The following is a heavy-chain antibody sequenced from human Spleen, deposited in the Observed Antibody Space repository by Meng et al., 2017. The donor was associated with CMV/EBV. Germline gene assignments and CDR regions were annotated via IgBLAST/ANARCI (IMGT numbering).Heavy chain of an antibody. Sequence: GGSLRLSCAASGFTFSNSDMNWVHQAPGKRLEWVSGVSWNGSRTHYADSVKGRFTISRDNAKNSLYLQMNSLRAEDTAVYYYATYHYDSSGYYLYYFDYWGQGTLVTVSS. V-gene: IGHV3-35*01. CDR1: GFTFSNSD. D-gene: IGHD3-22*01. J-gene: IGHJ4*02. CDR3: ATYHYDSSGYYLYYFDY. CDR2: VSWNGSRT.